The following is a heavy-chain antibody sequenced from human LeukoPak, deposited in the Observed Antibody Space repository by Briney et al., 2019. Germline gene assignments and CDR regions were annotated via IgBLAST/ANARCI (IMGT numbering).Heavy chain of an antibody. CDR3: VRDADFYKGDY. D-gene: IGHD5-24*01. CDR1: GFTFRNYW. J-gene: IGHJ4*02. V-gene: IGHV3-7*03. CDR2: INEGGNEK. Sequence: PGGSLRLSCAASGFTFRNYWMSWVRQVPGKGLEWVVNINEGGNEKNYVDSVKGRFTISRDNAQNSLYLQMSGLRAEDTAMYYCVRDADFYKGDYWGQGTLVTVSS.